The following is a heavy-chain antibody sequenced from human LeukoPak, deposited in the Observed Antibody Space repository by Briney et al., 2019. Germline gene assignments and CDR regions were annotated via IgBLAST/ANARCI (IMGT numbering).Heavy chain of an antibody. J-gene: IGHJ4*02. D-gene: IGHD1-26*01. CDR3: AKGDKSGSFLFDY. CDR2: INGDGRTT. V-gene: IGHV3-74*01. CDR1: EFTFSNHW. Sequence: GGSLRLSCAASEFTFSNHWMHWVRQAPGKGLVWVSHINGDGRTTTYADSVKGRFTISRDNSKNTLYLQMNSLRAEDTAVYYCAKGDKSGSFLFDYWGQGTLVTVSS.